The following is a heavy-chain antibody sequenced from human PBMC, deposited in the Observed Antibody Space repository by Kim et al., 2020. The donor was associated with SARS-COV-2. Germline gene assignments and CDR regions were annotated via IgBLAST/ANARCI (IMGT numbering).Heavy chain of an antibody. CDR2: IKQDGSEK. J-gene: IGHJ6*02. CDR3: ARCFAYDFWSGYYGSYGMDV. Sequence: GGSLRLSCAASGFTFSSYWMSWVRQAPGKGLEWVANIKQDGSEKYYVDSVKGRFTISRDNAKNSLYLQMNSLRAEDTAVYYCARCFAYDFWSGYYGSYGMDVWGQGTTVTVSS. CDR1: GFTFSSYW. V-gene: IGHV3-7*01. D-gene: IGHD3-3*01.